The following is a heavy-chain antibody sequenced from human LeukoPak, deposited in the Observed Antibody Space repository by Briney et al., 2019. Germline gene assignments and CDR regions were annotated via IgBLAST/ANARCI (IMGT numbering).Heavy chain of an antibody. CDR3: ATDRARGGDSFDY. CDR2: IYYSGST. V-gene: IGHV4-30-4*01. Sequence: SETLSLTCTVSGGSIRSGDYSWSWIRQPPGKGLEWIGYIYYSGSTYYNPSLKSRVTISGDTSKNQFSLNLSSVTAADTAVYYCATDRARGGDSFDYWGQGTLVTVSS. J-gene: IGHJ4*02. D-gene: IGHD3-10*01. CDR1: GGSIRSGDYS.